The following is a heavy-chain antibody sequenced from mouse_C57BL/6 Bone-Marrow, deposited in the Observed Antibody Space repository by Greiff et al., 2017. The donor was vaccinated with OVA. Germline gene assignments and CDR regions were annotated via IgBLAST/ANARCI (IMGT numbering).Heavy chain of an antibody. D-gene: IGHD2-12*01. Sequence: VQLQQSGAELVRPGSSVKMSCKTSGYTFTSYGINWVKQRPGQGLEWIGYIYLGNGYTEYNEKFKGKATLTSDTSSSTAYMQLSSLTSEDSAIYVCASSYQLDYGGRGTRVTVSA. CDR2: IYLGNGYT. J-gene: IGHJ3*01. CDR1: GYTFTSYG. CDR3: ASSYQLDY. V-gene: IGHV1-58*01.